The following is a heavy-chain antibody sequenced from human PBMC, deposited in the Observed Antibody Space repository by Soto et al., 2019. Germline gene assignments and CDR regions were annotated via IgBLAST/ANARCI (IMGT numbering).Heavy chain of an antibody. V-gene: IGHV3-64*01. CDR3: GRAILETYGMDV. D-gene: IGHD2-15*01. CDR2: ISSNGGST. Sequence: EVQLVESGGGLVQPGGSLRLSCAASGFTFSSYAMHWVRQAPGKGLEYVSAISSNGGSTYYANSVKGRFTISRDNSKNRLYLQMGSLRAEDVAVYYCGRAILETYGMDVWGQGATVTVSS. J-gene: IGHJ6*02. CDR1: GFTFSSYA.